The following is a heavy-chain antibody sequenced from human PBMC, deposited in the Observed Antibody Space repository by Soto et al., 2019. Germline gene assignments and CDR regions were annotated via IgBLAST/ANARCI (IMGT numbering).Heavy chain of an antibody. CDR3: AKAYYDSSGYTQPHDAFDI. J-gene: IGHJ3*02. Sequence: GSLRLSCAASGFTFSSYAMSWVRQAPGKGLEWVSAISGSGGSTHYADSVKGRFTISRDNSKNTLYLQMNSLRAEDTAVYYCAKAYYDSSGYTQPHDAFDIWGQGTMVTVSS. D-gene: IGHD3-22*01. CDR1: GFTFSSYA. CDR2: ISGSGGST. V-gene: IGHV3-23*01.